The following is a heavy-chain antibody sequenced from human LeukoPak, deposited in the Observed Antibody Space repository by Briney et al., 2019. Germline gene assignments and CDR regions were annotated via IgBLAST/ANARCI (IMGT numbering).Heavy chain of an antibody. CDR3: ARGILGYYYYGMDV. CDR1: GGSISSYY. D-gene: IGHD1-14*01. V-gene: IGHV4-59*01. Sequence: SETLSLTCTVSGGSISSYYWSWIRQPPGKGLEWIGYIYYSGSTDYNPSLKSRVTISVDTSKNQFSLKLSSVTAADTAVYYCARGILGYYYYGMDVWGQGTTVTVSS. J-gene: IGHJ6*02. CDR2: IYYSGST.